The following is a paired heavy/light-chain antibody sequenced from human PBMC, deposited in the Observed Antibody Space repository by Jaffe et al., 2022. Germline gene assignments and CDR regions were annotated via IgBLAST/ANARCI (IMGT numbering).Light chain of an antibody. Sequence: DIVMTQSPDSLAVSLGERATINCRSSQSVLYSSNNKDYLAWYQHKPGQPPKLLISWASTRESGIPDRFSGGGSGTDFTLTISSLQAEDVAVYYCHQYYSAPLTLGGGTKVEIK. CDR2: WAS. V-gene: IGKV4-1*01. CDR1: QSVLYSSNNKDY. J-gene: IGKJ4*01. CDR3: HQYYSAPLT.
Heavy chain of an antibody. J-gene: IGHJ4*02. CDR3: VRHPSGRPLDY. V-gene: IGHV5-51*01. CDR2: ISPDSSDI. Sequence: EVQLVQSGAEVKNPGDSLKISCKGSGYNFNSYFIAWVRQMPGKGLECMGIISPDSSDIHYNPSFQGRVTMSVDRSISTAYLQWSSLEASDTAMYYCVRHPSGRPLDYWGQGTLVTVSS. D-gene: IGHD1-26*01. CDR1: GYNFNSYF.